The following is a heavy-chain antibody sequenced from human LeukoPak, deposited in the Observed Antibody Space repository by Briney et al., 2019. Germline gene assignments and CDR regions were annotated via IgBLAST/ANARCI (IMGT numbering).Heavy chain of an antibody. CDR3: AKGSGINHYHWIDP. CDR1: GITFSRDG. J-gene: IGHJ5*02. V-gene: IGHV3-23*01. Sequence: GGSLRLSCAASGITFSRDGMNWVRQAPGKGLEWVSGISGGGGSTYYADPVKGRFTISRDNSKNTLYLQLDSLRAEDTALYYCAKGSGINHYHWIDPWGQGTLVTVSS. CDR2: ISGGGGST. D-gene: IGHD1-14*01.